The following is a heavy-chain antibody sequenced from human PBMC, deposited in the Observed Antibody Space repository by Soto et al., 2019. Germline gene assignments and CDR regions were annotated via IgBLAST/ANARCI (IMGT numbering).Heavy chain of an antibody. CDR1: SGPSSSHN. CDR3: VRQGIGSLHGLVDV. D-gene: IGHD1-26*01. J-gene: IGHJ6*02. Sequence: QVQLQQSGPGLVKPSETLSLTCTVSSGPSSSHNWGWIRQSPGRGLEWIGYVYNTGGTSYNPSLKSRVTISADTSANHLSLTLSFVTAADTAIYYCVRQGIGSLHGLVDVWGQGTTVSGSS. CDR2: VYNTGGT. V-gene: IGHV4-59*08.